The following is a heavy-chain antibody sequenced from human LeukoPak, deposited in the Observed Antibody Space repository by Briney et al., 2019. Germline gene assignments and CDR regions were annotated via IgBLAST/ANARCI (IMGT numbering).Heavy chain of an antibody. CDR1: GGSFSGYY. Sequence: NTSETLSLTCAVYGGSFSGYYWSWIRQPPGKGLEWIGEINHSGSTNYNPSLKSRVTISVDTSKNQFSLKLTSVTTADTAVYYCAGEDYFDSSGYASWRFDIWGQGTMVTVSS. CDR3: AGEDYFDSSGYASWRFDI. D-gene: IGHD3-22*01. J-gene: IGHJ3*02. CDR2: INHSGST. V-gene: IGHV4-34*01.